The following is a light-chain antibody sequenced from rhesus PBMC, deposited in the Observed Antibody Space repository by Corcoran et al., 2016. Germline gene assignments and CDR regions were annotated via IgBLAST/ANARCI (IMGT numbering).Light chain of an antibody. Sequence: DIVMTQTPLSLPVTPGEPASISCRSSQSLLDSEDGNTYLDWYLQKPGQSPQLLIYEVSNRASGVPDRFSGSGSDTDFTLKISRVEAEDVGVYYCMQARDFPYSFGQGTKVEIK. CDR2: EVS. V-gene: IGKV2-104*02. CDR3: MQARDFPYS. J-gene: IGKJ2*01. CDR1: QSLLDSEDGNTY.